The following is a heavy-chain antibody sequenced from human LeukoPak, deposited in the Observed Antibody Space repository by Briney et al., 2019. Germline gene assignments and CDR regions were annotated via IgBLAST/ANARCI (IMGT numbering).Heavy chain of an antibody. CDR2: IIPIPAA. J-gene: IGHJ4*02. Sequence: GASVKVSCKASGGTFSSDAINWVRQAPGQGLEWMGRIIPIPAATYAPLFEDGLTITADTSTSTAYMELSSLGSEDTAVYYCAKHPTYFDWLTDWGQGTLVTVSS. V-gene: IGHV1-69*04. D-gene: IGHD3-9*01. CDR3: AKHPTYFDWLTD. CDR1: GGTFSSDA.